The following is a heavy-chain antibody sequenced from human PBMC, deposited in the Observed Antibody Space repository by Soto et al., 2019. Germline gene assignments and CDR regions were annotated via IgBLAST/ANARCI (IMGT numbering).Heavy chain of an antibody. CDR2: IIPIFDKP. J-gene: IGHJ6*02. CDR3: AKRTGLAARLASPAYYGLDV. V-gene: IGHV1-46*04. Sequence: GASVKVSCKASGYTFTSYYMHWVRQAPGQGLEWMGSIIPIFDKPNYAQKLQGRVTITADKSTSIVYMELSNLTSGDTAVYYCAKRTGLAARLASPAYYGLDVWGQGTTVTVSS. D-gene: IGHD6-6*01. CDR1: GYTFTSYY.